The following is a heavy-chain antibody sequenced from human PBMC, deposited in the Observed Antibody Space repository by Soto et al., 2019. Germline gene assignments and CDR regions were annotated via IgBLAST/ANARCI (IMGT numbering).Heavy chain of an antibody. CDR3: ARGTPPLGYCISLSCPNHFAP. D-gene: IGHD2-2*01. V-gene: IGHV3-53*01. Sequence: PGGSLRLSCAASSFTVSSNYMSWVRQAPGKGLEWVSVIYNEGSTYYADSVKGRFTISRDNSKNTLYLQMNSLRVEDTAVYYCARGTPPLGYCISLSCPNHFAPWGQGTLVTVSS. CDR2: IYNEGST. J-gene: IGHJ5*02. CDR1: SFTVSSNY.